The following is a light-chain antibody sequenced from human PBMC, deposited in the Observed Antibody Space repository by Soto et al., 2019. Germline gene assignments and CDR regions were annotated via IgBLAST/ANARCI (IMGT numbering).Light chain of an antibody. V-gene: IGKV3-15*01. Sequence: EIVMTQSPATLSLSPGERATLSCRASHSVSSNLAWYQQKPGQAPRLLIYGASTRATGIPARFSGSGSGTEFTLTISSLQSEDFAVYYCQQYNNWPPWTFGQGTKV. CDR1: HSVSSN. J-gene: IGKJ1*01. CDR3: QQYNNWPPWT. CDR2: GAS.